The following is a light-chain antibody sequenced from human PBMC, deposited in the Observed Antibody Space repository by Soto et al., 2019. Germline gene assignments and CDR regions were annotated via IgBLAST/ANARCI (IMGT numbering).Light chain of an antibody. CDR2: KAS. V-gene: IGKV1-5*03. CDR1: QTISSW. CDR3: QQLTSYPRST. J-gene: IGKJ5*01. Sequence: PSTLSGSVGDRVTITCRASQTISSWLAWYQQKPGKAPKLLIYKASTLKSGVPSRFSGSGSGTEFTLTISSLQPEDFATYHCQQLTSYPRSTVGQGTRLEIK.